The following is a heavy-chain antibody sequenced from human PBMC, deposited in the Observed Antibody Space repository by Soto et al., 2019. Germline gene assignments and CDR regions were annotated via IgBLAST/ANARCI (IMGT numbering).Heavy chain of an antibody. CDR1: GGSISSGGYY. CDR3: ARDRGLWFGELLYYYGMDV. J-gene: IGHJ6*02. D-gene: IGHD3-10*01. CDR2: IYYSGST. Sequence: PSETLSLTCTVSGGSISSGGYYWSWIRQHPGKGLEWIGYIYYSGSTYYNPSLKSRVTISVDTSKNQFSLKLSSVTAADTAVYYCARDRGLWFGELLYYYGMDVWGQGTTVTGSS. V-gene: IGHV4-31*03.